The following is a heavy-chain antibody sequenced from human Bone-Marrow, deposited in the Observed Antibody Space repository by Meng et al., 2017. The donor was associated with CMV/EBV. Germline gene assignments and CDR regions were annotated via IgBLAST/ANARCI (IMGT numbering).Heavy chain of an antibody. CDR1: GFTVSSNY. CDR2: IRYDGSNK. Sequence: GGSLRLSCAASGFTVSSNYMSWVRQAPGKGLEWVAFIRYDGSNKYYADSVKGRFTISRDNSKNTLYLQMNSLRAEDTAVYYCASRGATGTPYWGQGTLVTVSS. V-gene: IGHV3-30*02. J-gene: IGHJ4*02. CDR3: ASRGATGTPY. D-gene: IGHD1-26*01.